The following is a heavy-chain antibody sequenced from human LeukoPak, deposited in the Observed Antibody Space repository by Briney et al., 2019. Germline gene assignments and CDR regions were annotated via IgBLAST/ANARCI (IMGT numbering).Heavy chain of an antibody. CDR2: IYYTGST. CDR1: GDSIRTYY. V-gene: IGHV4-59*01. J-gene: IGHJ3*02. CDR3: VKGRDGYDI. D-gene: IGHD3-22*01. Sequence: PSETLSLTCTVSGDSIRTYYWTWIRQPPGKGLEWIGYIYYTGSTNSNPSLRSRVTISVDTPNNQFSLRLSSVTAADTALYYCVKGRDGYDIWGQGTMVTVSS.